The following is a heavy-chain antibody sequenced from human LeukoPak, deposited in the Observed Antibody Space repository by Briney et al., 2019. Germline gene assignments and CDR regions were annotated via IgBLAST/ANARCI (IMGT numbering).Heavy chain of an antibody. CDR3: ARVHYYDSSGTN. J-gene: IGHJ4*02. V-gene: IGHV1-18*01. CDR1: GYTFTSYG. Sequence: ASVKVSCKASGYTFTSYGISWVRQAPGQGLEWMGWISAYNGNTNYAQKLQGRVTMTTDTSTSTAYKELRSLRSDDTAVYYCARVHYYDSSGTNWGQGTLVTVSS. CDR2: ISAYNGNT. D-gene: IGHD3-22*01.